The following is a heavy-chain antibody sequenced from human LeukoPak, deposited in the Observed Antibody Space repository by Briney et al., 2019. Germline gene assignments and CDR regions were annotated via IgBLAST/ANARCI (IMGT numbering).Heavy chain of an antibody. V-gene: IGHV4-39*01. Sequence: SETLSLTCTVSGGSISSSSYYWGWIRQPPGKGLEWIGSINHSGSTYYNPSLKSRVTMSVDTSKNQVSLKLSSVTAADTAVYYCARMAVAGVLDYWGQGTLVTVSS. J-gene: IGHJ4*02. CDR3: ARMAVAGVLDY. CDR2: INHSGST. D-gene: IGHD6-19*01. CDR1: GGSISSSSYY.